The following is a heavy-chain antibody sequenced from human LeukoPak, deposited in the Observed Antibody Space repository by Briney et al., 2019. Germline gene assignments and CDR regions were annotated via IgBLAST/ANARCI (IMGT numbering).Heavy chain of an antibody. V-gene: IGHV4-59*01. Sequence: SETLSLTCTVSGASISSYFWSWIRQPPGKGLEWIGYIYYTGSTNYNPSLKSRVTISIDTSKNQFSLNLTSVTAADTAVYYYAREGDRQWLVPYPFDYWGQGTLVTVSS. CDR1: GASISSYF. CDR3: AREGDRQWLVPYPFDY. D-gene: IGHD6-19*01. CDR2: IYYTGST. J-gene: IGHJ4*02.